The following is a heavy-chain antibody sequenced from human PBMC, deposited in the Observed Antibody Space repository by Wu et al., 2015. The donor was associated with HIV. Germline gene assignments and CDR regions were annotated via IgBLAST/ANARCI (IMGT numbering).Heavy chain of an antibody. D-gene: IGHD3-10*01. CDR1: GYTFGAFY. V-gene: IGHV1-2*02. CDR2: INPHSADT. CDR3: ARADYFGSGAYLGPLTP. J-gene: IGHJ4*02. Sequence: QVQLVQSGAEVKKPGASVKVSCEASGYTFGAFYIHWVRQAPGQGLEWMGWINPHSADTIYAQKFQGRVTMTRDTSISTAYMELNRLRSDDTAVYFCARADYFGSGAYLGPLTPWGRGTLVTVSS.